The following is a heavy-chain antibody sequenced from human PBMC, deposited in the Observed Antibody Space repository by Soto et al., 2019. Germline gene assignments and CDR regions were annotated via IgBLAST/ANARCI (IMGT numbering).Heavy chain of an antibody. Sequence: ASVKVSCKASGFTFTSSAVQWVRQARGQRLEWIGWIVVDSGNTNYAQKFQERVTITRDMSTSTAYMELSSLRSEDTAVYYCAAGQTYYYGSGSYYTPYYYSGMDVWGQGTTVTVSS. CDR3: AAGQTYYYGSGSYYTPYYYSGMDV. V-gene: IGHV1-58*01. CDR1: GFTFTSSA. J-gene: IGHJ6*02. D-gene: IGHD3-10*01. CDR2: IVVDSGNT.